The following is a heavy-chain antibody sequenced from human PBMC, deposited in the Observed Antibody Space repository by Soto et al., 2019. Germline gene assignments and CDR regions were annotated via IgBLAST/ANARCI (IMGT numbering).Heavy chain of an antibody. CDR1: GFTLSTYW. J-gene: IGHJ4*02. CDR2: INQDGSEK. CDR3: ARIFTPYGPPN. Sequence: EVQEVESGGGLVQPGGSLRLSCAASGFTLSTYWMTWVRQAPGKGLEWVASINQDGSEKYYVDSVKGRFTLSRDNAKNSLFLQINSLRALDTAVHDCARIFTPYGPPNWGQGTLVTVSS. V-gene: IGHV3-7*01. D-gene: IGHD2-8*01.